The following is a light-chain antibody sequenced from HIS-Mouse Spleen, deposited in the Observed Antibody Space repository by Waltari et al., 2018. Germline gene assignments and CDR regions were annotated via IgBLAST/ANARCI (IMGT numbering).Light chain of an antibody. CDR1: QSVSSY. J-gene: IGKJ4*01. CDR2: DAS. Sequence: EIVLTQSPATLSLSRGERATLSCSASQSVSSYLAWYQQKPGQAPRLLIYDASNSATGIPARFSGSGSGTDFTLTISSLEPEDFAVYYCQQRSNWLLTFGGGTKVEIK. V-gene: IGKV3-11*01. CDR3: QQRSNWLLT.